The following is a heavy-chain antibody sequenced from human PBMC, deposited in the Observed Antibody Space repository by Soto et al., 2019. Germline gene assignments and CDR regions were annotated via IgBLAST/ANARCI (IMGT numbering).Heavy chain of an antibody. V-gene: IGHV4-30-4*01. CDR3: ARGESGYYTILRHYYGMDV. Sequence: SETLSLTCTVSGGSISSGDYYWSWIRQPPGKGLEWIGYIYYSGSTYYNPSLKSRVTISVDTSKNQFSLKLSSVTAADTAVYYCARGESGYYTILRHYYGMDVWGQGTTVTVSS. D-gene: IGHD3-3*01. CDR1: GGSISSGDYY. CDR2: IYYSGST. J-gene: IGHJ6*02.